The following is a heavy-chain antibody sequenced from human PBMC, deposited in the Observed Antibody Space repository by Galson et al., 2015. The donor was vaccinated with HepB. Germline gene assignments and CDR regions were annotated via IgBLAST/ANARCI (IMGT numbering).Heavy chain of an antibody. J-gene: IGHJ6*03. CDR1: GFTFSSYW. CDR2: IKQDGSEK. Sequence: SLRLSCAASGFTFSSYWMSWVRQAPGKGLEWVANIKQDGSEKYYVDSVKGRFTISRDNAKNSLYLQMNSLRAEDTAVYYCARDGHSGSYYDYYYMDVWGKGTTVTVYS. V-gene: IGHV3-7*01. D-gene: IGHD1-26*01. CDR3: ARDGHSGSYYDYYYMDV.